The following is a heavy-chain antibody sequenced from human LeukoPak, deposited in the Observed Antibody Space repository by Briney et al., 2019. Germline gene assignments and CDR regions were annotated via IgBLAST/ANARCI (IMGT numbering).Heavy chain of an antibody. J-gene: IGHJ4*02. V-gene: IGHV3-9*01. D-gene: IGHD3-10*01. CDR3: AKEQLLWFGEGYFDY. CDR1: GFTFDDYA. Sequence: GGSLRLSCAASGFTFDDYAMHWVRQAPGKGLEWVSGISWNSGSIGYADSVKGRFTISRDNAKNSPYLQMNSLRAEDTALYYCAKEQLLWFGEGYFDYWGQGTLVTVSS. CDR2: ISWNSGSI.